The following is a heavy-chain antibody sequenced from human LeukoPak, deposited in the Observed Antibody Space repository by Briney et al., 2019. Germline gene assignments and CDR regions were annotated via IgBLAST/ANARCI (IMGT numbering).Heavy chain of an antibody. J-gene: IGHJ2*01. Sequence: SETLSLTCTVSGSSISSYYWSWIRQPPGKGLEWIGYIYYSGSTNYNPSLKSRVTISIDTSKNQFSLKVTSVTAADTAVYYCARDRDSSGLRDFDLWGRGTLVTVSS. CDR3: ARDRDSSGLRDFDL. V-gene: IGHV4-59*01. CDR2: IYYSGST. D-gene: IGHD3-22*01. CDR1: GSSISSYY.